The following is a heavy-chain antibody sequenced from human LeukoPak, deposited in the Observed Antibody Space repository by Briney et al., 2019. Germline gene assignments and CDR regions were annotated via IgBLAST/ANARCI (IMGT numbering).Heavy chain of an antibody. D-gene: IGHD2-21*02. J-gene: IGHJ3*02. V-gene: IGHV3-64*02. CDR1: GFTFSDYA. Sequence: GGSLRLSCAASGFTFSDYAMNWVRQAPGKGLDFVSSISTDGLNTHYADSVKGRFTVSRDNSKNILYLQMGSLSAEDMAVYYCSRDLALGDDAFHIWGQGTMVTVS. CDR2: ISTDGLNT. CDR3: SRDLALGDDAFHI.